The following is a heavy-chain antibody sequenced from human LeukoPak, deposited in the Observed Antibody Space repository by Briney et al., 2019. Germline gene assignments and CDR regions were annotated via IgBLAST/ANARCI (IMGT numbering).Heavy chain of an antibody. CDR3: AKAVRYDFWSGYYAIHP. CDR1: GFTFSRDS. J-gene: IGHJ5*02. V-gene: IGHV3-48*04. CDR2: INGGGSPI. D-gene: IGHD3-3*01. Sequence: GGSLRLSCAASGFTFSRDSMNWVRQAPGKGLEWVSYINGGGSPIFYADSVRGRFTISRDNAKNSLYLQMNSLRAEDTAVYYCAKAVRYDFWSGYYAIHPWGQGTLVTVSS.